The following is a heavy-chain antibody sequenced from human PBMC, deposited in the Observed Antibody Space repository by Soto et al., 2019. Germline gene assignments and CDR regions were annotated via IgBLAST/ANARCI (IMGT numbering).Heavy chain of an antibody. J-gene: IGHJ4*02. Sequence: QVQLVQSGAEVKKPGSSVKVSCKASGGTFSSYTISWVRQAPGQGLEWMGRIIPILGIANYAQKLQGRVTITADKSTSTAYMELSSLRSEDTAVYYCAREGLIVGAVGYWGQGTLVTVSS. V-gene: IGHV1-69*08. D-gene: IGHD1-26*01. CDR3: AREGLIVGAVGY. CDR2: IIPILGIA. CDR1: GGTFSSYT.